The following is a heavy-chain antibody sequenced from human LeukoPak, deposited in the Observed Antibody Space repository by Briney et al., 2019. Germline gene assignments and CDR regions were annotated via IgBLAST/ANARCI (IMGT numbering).Heavy chain of an antibody. CDR2: IYSGGST. CDR3: ARGGRTTIYFDY. V-gene: IGHV3-66*01. D-gene: IGHD5-12*01. CDR1: GFTFSSYA. J-gene: IGHJ4*02. Sequence: PGGSLRLSCAASGFTFSSYAMSWVRQAPGKGLEWVSVIYSGGSTYYADSVKGRFTISRDNSKNTLYLQMNSLRVEDTAVYYCARGGRTTIYFDYWGQGTLVTVSS.